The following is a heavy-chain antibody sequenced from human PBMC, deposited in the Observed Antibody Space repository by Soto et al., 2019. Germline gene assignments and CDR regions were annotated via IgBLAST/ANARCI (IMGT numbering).Heavy chain of an antibody. J-gene: IGHJ4*02. Sequence: GGSLRLSCAVSGFTFSQYGMSWVRQAPGKGLEWVSGVSEGGYGTYYADSVKGRFTISRDNSKNTLYLQMNSLRDGDTAVYYCARGFSAGKGSPPDYWGQGTLVTVSS. V-gene: IGHV3-23*01. CDR3: ARGFSAGKGSPPDY. D-gene: IGHD3-10*01. CDR2: VSEGGYGT. CDR1: GFTFSQYG.